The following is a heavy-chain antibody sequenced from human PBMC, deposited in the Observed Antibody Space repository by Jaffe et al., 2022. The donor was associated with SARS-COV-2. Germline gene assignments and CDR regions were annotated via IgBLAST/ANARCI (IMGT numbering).Heavy chain of an antibody. V-gene: IGHV1-69*02. Sequence: QVQLVQSGAEVKKPGSSVKVSCKASGGTFSSYTISWVRQAPGQGLEWMGRIIPILGIANYAQKFQGRVTITADKSTSTAYMELSSLRSEDTAVYYCASLPGYSGYDSWGQGTLVTVSS. CDR1: GGTFSSYT. CDR3: ASLPGYSGYDS. J-gene: IGHJ5*02. D-gene: IGHD5-12*01. CDR2: IIPILGIA.